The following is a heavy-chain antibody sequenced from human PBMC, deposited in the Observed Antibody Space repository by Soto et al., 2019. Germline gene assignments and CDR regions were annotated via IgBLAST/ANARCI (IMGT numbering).Heavy chain of an antibody. CDR3: TRDRYGHYYYGMDV. CDR2: IRSKAYGGTT. Sequence: SGGSLRLSCTASGFTFGDYAMSWVRQAPGKGLEWVGFIRSKAYGGTTEYAASVKGRFTISRDDSKSIAYLQMNSLKTEDTAVYYCTRDRYGHYYYGMDVWGQGTTVTVSS. D-gene: IGHD3-9*01. J-gene: IGHJ6*02. CDR1: GFTFGDYA. V-gene: IGHV3-49*04.